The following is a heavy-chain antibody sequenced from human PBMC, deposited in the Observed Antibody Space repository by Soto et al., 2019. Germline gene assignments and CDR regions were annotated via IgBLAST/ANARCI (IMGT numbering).Heavy chain of an antibody. CDR2: IYYSGST. V-gene: IGHV4-31*03. Sequence: SETLSLTCTVSGGSISSGGYYWSWIRQHPGKGLEWIGYIYYSGSTYYNPSLKSRVTISVDTSKNQFSLKLSSVTAADTAVYYCARDSNSCIQHWGQGTLVTVSS. CDR1: GGSISSGGYY. CDR3: ARDSNSCIQH. J-gene: IGHJ1*01.